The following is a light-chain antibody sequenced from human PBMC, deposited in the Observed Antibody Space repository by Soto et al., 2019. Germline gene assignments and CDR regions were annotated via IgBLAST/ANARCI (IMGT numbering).Light chain of an antibody. CDR1: SSDVGGYNY. V-gene: IGLV2-14*01. Sequence: QSALTRPASVSGSPGQSITISCTGTSSDVGGYNYVSWYQHHPGKAPKLIIYEVSNRPSGVPNRFSGSKSRNTASLTISGLQAEDEADYYCSSYTSSSTPYVFGPGTKLTVL. CDR2: EVS. CDR3: SSYTSSSTPYV. J-gene: IGLJ1*01.